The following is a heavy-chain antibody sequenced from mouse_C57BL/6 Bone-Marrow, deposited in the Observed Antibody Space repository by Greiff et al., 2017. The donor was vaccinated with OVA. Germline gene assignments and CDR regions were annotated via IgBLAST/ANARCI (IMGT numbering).Heavy chain of an antibody. CDR3: VRHYYYGSHWYFDV. CDR1: GFSFNTYA. J-gene: IGHJ1*03. V-gene: IGHV10-1*01. Sequence: EVHLVESGGGLVQPKGSLKLSCAASGFSFNTYAMNWVRQAPGKGLEWVARIRSKSNNYATYYADSVKDRFTISRDDSESMLYLQMNNLKTEDTAMYYCVRHYYYGSHWYFDVWGTGTTVTVSS. CDR2: IRSKSNNYAT. D-gene: IGHD1-1*01.